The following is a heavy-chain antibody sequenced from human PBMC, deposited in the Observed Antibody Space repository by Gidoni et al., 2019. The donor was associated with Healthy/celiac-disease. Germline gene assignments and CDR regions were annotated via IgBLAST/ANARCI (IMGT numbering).Heavy chain of an antibody. CDR3: ARVGGNLYGSGSVPLYFDY. D-gene: IGHD3-10*01. Sequence: QLQLQESGSGLVKPSQTLSLTCDVSGGSINPSGHSWSWIRQPPGKGLEWIGYIYQSENTYYNPSLKSRVTMSVDRSRNQFSLKLSSVTAADTAVYYCARVGGNLYGSGSVPLYFDYWGQGTLVTVSS. V-gene: IGHV4-30-2*01. CDR2: IYQSENT. J-gene: IGHJ4*02. CDR1: GGSINPSGHS.